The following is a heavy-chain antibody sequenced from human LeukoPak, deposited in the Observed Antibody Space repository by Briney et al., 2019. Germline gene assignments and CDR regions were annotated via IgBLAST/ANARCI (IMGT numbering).Heavy chain of an antibody. CDR3: VKDLRVGGDY. CDR2: ISTDGGST. Sequence: PGGSLRLSCSASGFTFSNYPMYWVRQAPGKGLEYVAAISTDGGSTYYADSVKGRFTISRDNSKNTLYLQMSSLRAEDTAVYYCVKDLRVGGDYWGQGTLVIVSS. J-gene: IGHJ4*02. CDR1: GFTFSNYP. V-gene: IGHV3-64D*06. D-gene: IGHD3-16*01.